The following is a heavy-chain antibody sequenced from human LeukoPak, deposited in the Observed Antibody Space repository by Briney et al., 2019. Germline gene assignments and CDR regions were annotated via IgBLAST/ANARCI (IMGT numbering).Heavy chain of an antibody. J-gene: IGHJ6*02. CDR1: GYTFTSYY. CDR3: ARAEELVAADMYYYGMDV. Sequence: ASVKVSCKASGYTFTSYYMHWVRQAPGQGLEWMAIINPSGGTTNYAQKFQGRVTMTRDTSTSTVYMDLSSLSSEDTAVYYCARAEELVAADMYYYGMDVWGQGTTVTVSS. CDR2: INPSGGTT. V-gene: IGHV1-46*01. D-gene: IGHD2-2*01.